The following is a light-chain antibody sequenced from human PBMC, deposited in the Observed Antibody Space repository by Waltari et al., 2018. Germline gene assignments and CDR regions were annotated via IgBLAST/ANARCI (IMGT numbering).Light chain of an antibody. CDR2: AGS. CDR1: QDINKW. V-gene: IGKV1-12*01. Sequence: DIQMTQSPSSVSASVGDRVTITCRASQDINKWLAWFKQTPGKAPKLLIYAGSSLQSGVPSRFSGSGSGADFTLTISTLQPEDSATYYCQQAHSFPYSFGQGTKLEIK. J-gene: IGKJ2*03. CDR3: QQAHSFPYS.